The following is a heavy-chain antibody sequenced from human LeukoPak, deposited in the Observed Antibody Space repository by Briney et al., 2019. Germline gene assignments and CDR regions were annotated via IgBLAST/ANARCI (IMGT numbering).Heavy chain of an antibody. V-gene: IGHV5-51*01. J-gene: IGHJ4*02. Sequence: GESLQISCKGSGYTFTSYWIGWVRQLPGKGLKWMGIIYPGDSDTRYSPSFQGQVTISADKSISTAYLQWSSLKASDTAMYYCASHRGSGSYYTEFDYWGQGTLVTVSS. D-gene: IGHD3-10*01. CDR3: ASHRGSGSYYTEFDY. CDR1: GYTFTSYW. CDR2: IYPGDSDT.